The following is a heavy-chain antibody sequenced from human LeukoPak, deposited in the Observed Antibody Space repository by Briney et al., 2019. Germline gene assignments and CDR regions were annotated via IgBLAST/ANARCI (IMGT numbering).Heavy chain of an antibody. CDR2: IYYSGST. D-gene: IGHD3-10*01. Sequence: SETLSLTCTVSGGSISSSTYYWGWIRQPPGKGLEWIGSIYYSGSTYYNPSLKSRVTISVDTSKNQFTLKLSSVTAADTAVYYCARGRGEGRGISMVRGVRAPSYNWFDPWGHGTLVTVSS. V-gene: IGHV4-39*06. CDR1: GGSISSSTYY. J-gene: IGHJ5*02. CDR3: ARGRGEGRGISMVRGVRAPSYNWFDP.